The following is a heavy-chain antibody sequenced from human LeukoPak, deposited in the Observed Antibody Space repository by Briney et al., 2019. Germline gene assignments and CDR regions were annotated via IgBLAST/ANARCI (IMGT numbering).Heavy chain of an antibody. Sequence: PGGSLRLSCAASGFTFSSYAMSWVRQAPGKGLEWVTAISGSGGSTYYADSVKGRFTISRDNSKNTLYLQMNSLRAEDTAVYYCARVLRLPPGGRVEHPAFDYWGQGTLVTVSS. CDR3: ARVLRLPPGGRVEHPAFDY. V-gene: IGHV3-23*01. CDR2: ISGSGGST. CDR1: GFTFSSYA. J-gene: IGHJ4*02. D-gene: IGHD4-23*01.